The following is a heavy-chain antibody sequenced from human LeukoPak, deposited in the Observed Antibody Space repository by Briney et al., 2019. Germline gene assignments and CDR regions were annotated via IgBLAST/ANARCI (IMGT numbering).Heavy chain of an antibody. Sequence: SETLSLTCTVSGGSISSSSYYWGWIRQPPGKGLEWIGSIYYSGSTYYNPSLKSRVTISVDTSKNQFSLKLSSVTAADTAVYYCTRGIIKPITGDDAFDIWGQGTMVTVSS. CDR2: IYYSGST. CDR3: TRGIIKPITGDDAFDI. CDR1: GGSISSSSYY. J-gene: IGHJ3*02. D-gene: IGHD7-27*01. V-gene: IGHV4-39*07.